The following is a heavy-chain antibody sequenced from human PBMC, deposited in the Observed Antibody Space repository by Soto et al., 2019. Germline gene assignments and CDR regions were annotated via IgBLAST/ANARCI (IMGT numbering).Heavy chain of an antibody. CDR2: MNLRIGGT. J-gene: IGHJ5*02. CDR3: ARSDDRTSYPLDL. V-gene: IGHV1-2*02. CDR1: GYTFTNYY. Sequence: ASVNVSCKASGYTFTNYYMHWVRQAPGQGLEWMGWMNLRIGGTKYAQAFQDRVTMTRDASISTAYMEVTSLRHGDTAAYFCARSDDRTSYPLDLWGPGTMVTVSS. D-gene: IGHD2-8*01.